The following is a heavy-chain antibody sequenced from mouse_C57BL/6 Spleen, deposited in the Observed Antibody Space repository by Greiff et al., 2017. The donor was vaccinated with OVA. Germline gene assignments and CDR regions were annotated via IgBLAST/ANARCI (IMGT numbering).Heavy chain of an antibody. Sequence: ESGPGLVKPSQSLSLTCSVTGYSITSGYYWNWIRQFPGNKLEWMGYISYDGSNNYNPSLKNRISITRDTSKNQFFLKLNSVTTEDTATYYCARAYDYYFDYWGQGTTLTVSS. J-gene: IGHJ2*01. CDR2: ISYDGSN. V-gene: IGHV3-6*01. D-gene: IGHD2-4*01. CDR3: ARAYDYYFDY. CDR1: GYSITSGYY.